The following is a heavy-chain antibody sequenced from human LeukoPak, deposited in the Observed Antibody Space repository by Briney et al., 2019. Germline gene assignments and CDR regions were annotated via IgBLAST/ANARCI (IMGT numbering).Heavy chain of an antibody. D-gene: IGHD3-16*01. Sequence: SLRLSCAASGFTFDDYAMHWVRQAPGQGLEWVSGISWNSGKIGYADSVKGRFTISRDNAKNSLYLQMNSLRVEDTALYYCAKDFYRLGEFDAFDSWGQGTMVTVSS. V-gene: IGHV3-9*01. CDR3: AKDFYRLGEFDAFDS. CDR2: ISWNSGKI. J-gene: IGHJ3*02. CDR1: GFTFDDYA.